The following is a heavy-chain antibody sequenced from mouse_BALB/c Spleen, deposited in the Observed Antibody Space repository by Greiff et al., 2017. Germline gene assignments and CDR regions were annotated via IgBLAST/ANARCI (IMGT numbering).Heavy chain of an antibody. V-gene: IGHV5-17*02. CDR2: ISSGSSTI. CDR1: GFTFSSFG. J-gene: IGHJ4*01. Sequence: EVKLVESGGGLVKPGGSLKLSCAASGFTFSSFGMHWVRQAPEKGLEWVAYISSGSSTIYYADTVKGRFTISRDNPKNTLFLQMTSLRSEDTAMYYCARLGNYAMDYWGQGTSVTVSS. CDR3: ARLGNYAMDY.